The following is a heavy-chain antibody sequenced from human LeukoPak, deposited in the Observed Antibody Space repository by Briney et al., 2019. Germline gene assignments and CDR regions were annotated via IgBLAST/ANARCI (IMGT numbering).Heavy chain of an antibody. J-gene: IGHJ4*02. CDR1: GGTFSSYA. V-gene: IGHV1-69*06. CDR2: IIPIFGTA. Sequence: SVKVSCKASGGTFSSYAISWVRQAPGQGLEWMGGIIPIFGTANYAQKFQGRVTITADKSTSTAYMELSSLRSEDTAVYYCARERGCSSTSCPYYFDHWGQGTLVTVPS. CDR3: ARERGCSSTSCPYYFDH. D-gene: IGHD2-2*01.